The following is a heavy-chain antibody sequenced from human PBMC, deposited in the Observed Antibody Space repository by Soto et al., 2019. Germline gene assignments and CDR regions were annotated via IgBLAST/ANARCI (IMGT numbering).Heavy chain of an antibody. Sequence: SETLSLTCTVSGGSISSYYWSWIRQPPGKGLEWIGYIYYSGSNNYNPSLEGRLTISIDTSKNQFSLRLASVTAADTAVYYCARTLPNRQLFDSWSQGTLVTVSS. CDR2: IYYSGSN. D-gene: IGHD1-1*01. CDR3: ARTLPNRQLFDS. V-gene: IGHV4-59*01. CDR1: GGSISSYY. J-gene: IGHJ4*02.